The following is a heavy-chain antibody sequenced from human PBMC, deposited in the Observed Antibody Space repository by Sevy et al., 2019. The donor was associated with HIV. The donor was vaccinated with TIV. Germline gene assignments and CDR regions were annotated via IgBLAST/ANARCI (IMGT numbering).Heavy chain of an antibody. J-gene: IGHJ4*02. D-gene: IGHD6-13*01. Sequence: ASVKVSCKASGYTFTSYGISWVRQAPGQGLEWMGWISAYNGNTNYAQKLQGRVTMTTDTSTTTAYMELRSLRSDDTAVYYCARDKVRSSSHPIDYWGQGTLVTVSS. V-gene: IGHV1-18*01. CDR2: ISAYNGNT. CDR1: GYTFTSYG. CDR3: ARDKVRSSSHPIDY.